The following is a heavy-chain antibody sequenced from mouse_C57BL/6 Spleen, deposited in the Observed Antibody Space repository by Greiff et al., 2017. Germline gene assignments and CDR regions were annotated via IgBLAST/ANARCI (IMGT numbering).Heavy chain of an antibody. D-gene: IGHD1-1*01. CDR3: AREEDYGSSLAWFAY. Sequence: EVQLQQSGPELVKPGASVKIPCKASGYTFTDYNMDWVKQSHGKSLEWIGDINPNNGGTIYNQKFKGKATLTVDKSSSTAYMELRSLTSEDTAVYYCAREEDYGSSLAWFAYWGQGTLVTVSA. CDR1: GYTFTDYN. J-gene: IGHJ3*01. V-gene: IGHV1-18*01. CDR2: INPNNGGT.